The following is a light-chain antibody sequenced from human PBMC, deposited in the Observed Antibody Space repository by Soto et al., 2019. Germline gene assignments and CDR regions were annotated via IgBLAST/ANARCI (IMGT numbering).Light chain of an antibody. CDR3: QQSYSTPIT. CDR1: QGINSY. CDR2: AAS. V-gene: IGKV1-39*01. J-gene: IGKJ5*01. Sequence: DIQMTQSPSSLSASEGDRVTITCRASQGINSYLNWYQQKPGKAPKLLIYAASSLQSGVPSRFSGSGSGTDFTLTISSLQPEDFATYYCQQSYSTPITFGQGTRLEIK.